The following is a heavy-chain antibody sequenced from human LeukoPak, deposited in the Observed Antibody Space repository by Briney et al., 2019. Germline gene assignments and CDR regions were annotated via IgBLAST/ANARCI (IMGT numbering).Heavy chain of an antibody. CDR1: GFTFTDTY. CDR2: ISPSGTDI. CDR3: AKAVYIAAAGTLFDY. Sequence: PGGSLRLSCAVSGFTFTDTYMTWIRQAPGKGLESLSYISPSGTDISYADSVKGRFTISRDNAKNSLYLQMNSLRAEDTAVYYCAKAVYIAAAGTLFDYWGQGTLVTVSS. V-gene: IGHV3-11*01. J-gene: IGHJ4*02. D-gene: IGHD6-13*01.